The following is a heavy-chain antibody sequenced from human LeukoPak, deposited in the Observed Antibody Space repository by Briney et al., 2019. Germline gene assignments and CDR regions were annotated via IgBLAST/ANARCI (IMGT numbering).Heavy chain of an antibody. V-gene: IGHV3-74*01. Sequence: PGGSLRLSCAASGFTLRNYWMHWVRQPREKGLVWVSHINGDGSNTGYADSVKGRFTISRDNAKNTLYLQINSLRAEDTAVYYCARGNYPSSFDSWGQGTLVTVSS. CDR2: INGDGSNT. CDR3: ARGNYPSSFDS. J-gene: IGHJ4*02. CDR1: GFTLRNYW. D-gene: IGHD5-24*01.